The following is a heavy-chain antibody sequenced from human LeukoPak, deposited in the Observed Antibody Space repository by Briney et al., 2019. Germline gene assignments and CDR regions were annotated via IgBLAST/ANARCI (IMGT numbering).Heavy chain of an antibody. D-gene: IGHD5-18*01. CDR3: AKGRYSYYSGMDV. CDR2: ISGSGGST. CDR1: GFTFSSYA. Sequence: PGGSLRLSCEASGFTFSSYAMSWVRQAPGKRLEWVSAISGSGGSTYYADSVKGRFTISRDNSKNTLYLQMNSLRAEDTAVYYCAKGRYSYYSGMDVWGQGTTVTVSS. J-gene: IGHJ6*02. V-gene: IGHV3-23*01.